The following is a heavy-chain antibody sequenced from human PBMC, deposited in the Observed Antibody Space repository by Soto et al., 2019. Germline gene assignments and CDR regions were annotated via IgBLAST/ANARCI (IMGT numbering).Heavy chain of an antibody. Sequence: ASVKVSCKASGYTFTSYAMHWVRQAPGQRLEWMGWIKAGNGNTKYSQKYQGRVTITRDTSASTAYMELSSLRSEDTAVYFCSRVGYYDFWSGYPYYYGMDVWGQGTTVTVSS. V-gene: IGHV1-3*01. J-gene: IGHJ6*02. D-gene: IGHD3-3*01. CDR2: IKAGNGNT. CDR1: GYTFTSYA. CDR3: SRVGYYDFWSGYPYYYGMDV.